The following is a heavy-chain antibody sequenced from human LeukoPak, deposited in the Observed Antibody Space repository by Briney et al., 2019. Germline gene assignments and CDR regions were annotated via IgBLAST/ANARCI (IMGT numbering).Heavy chain of an antibody. Sequence: GGSLRLSCAASGFSFSSYSIHWVRQAPGKGLEWVAVISSDGNSKNFALPVKGRFAISRDNSKNTLFLQMNNLRSEDTALYYCVSPTADYPFLYYFDSWGQGTLVTVSS. J-gene: IGHJ4*02. CDR2: ISSDGNSK. D-gene: IGHD5-12*01. V-gene: IGHV3-30*09. CDR1: GFSFSSYS. CDR3: VSPTADYPFLYYFDS.